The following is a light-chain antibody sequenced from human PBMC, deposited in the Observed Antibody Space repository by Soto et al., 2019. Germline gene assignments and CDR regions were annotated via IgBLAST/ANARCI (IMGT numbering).Light chain of an antibody. J-gene: IGLJ1*01. Sequence: QSALTQPASVSGSPGQSITISCTGTSRDVGGYNYVSWYHQHPGKAPKLMIYDVSNRPSGVSNRFSGSKSGNTASLTISGLQAEDEADYYCSSYTSSSTLLYVFGTGTKVTVL. CDR1: SRDVGGYNY. CDR2: DVS. V-gene: IGLV2-14*01. CDR3: SSYTSSSTLLYV.